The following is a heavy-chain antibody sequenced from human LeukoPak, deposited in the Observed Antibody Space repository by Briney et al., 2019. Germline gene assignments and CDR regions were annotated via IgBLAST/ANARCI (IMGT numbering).Heavy chain of an antibody. J-gene: IGHJ4*01. CDR2: IPYDGSNK. CDR3: AKRTRHNWGKGDFDY. D-gene: IGHD3-16*01. CDR1: GFTFSTYG. V-gene: IGHV3-30*02. Sequence: GGSLRLSCAASGFTFSTYGMHWVRQAPGKGLEWVAFIPYDGSNKYYADSVKGRFTISRDNSKNTLYLQMNSLRAEDTAVYYCAKRTRHNWGKGDFDYWGPRTLVTGSS.